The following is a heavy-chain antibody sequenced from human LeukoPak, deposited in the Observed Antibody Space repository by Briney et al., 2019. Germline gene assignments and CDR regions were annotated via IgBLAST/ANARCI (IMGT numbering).Heavy chain of an antibody. D-gene: IGHD1-26*01. J-gene: IGHJ4*02. CDR2: IHYTGST. CDR3: ARSSGSRYYIDY. V-gene: IGHV4-59*01. CDR1: CGSISTYY. Sequence: SETLSLTCTVSCGSISTYYWSWIRQPPGKRLEWIGFIHYTGSTNYNPSLKSRVTISVDTSKNQFSLKLNSVTAADTAVYYCARSSGSRYYIDYWGQGTLVTVSS.